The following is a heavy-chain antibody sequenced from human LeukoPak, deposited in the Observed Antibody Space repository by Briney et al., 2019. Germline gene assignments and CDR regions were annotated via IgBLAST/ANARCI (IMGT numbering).Heavy chain of an antibody. J-gene: IGHJ4*02. D-gene: IGHD3-3*01. Sequence: PSETLPLTCAVSGYSISSGYYWGWIRQPPGKGLEWIGSIYHSGSTYYNPSLKSRVTISVDTSKNQFSLKLSSVTAADTAVYYCARGGHYDFWSGYWDYWGQGTLVTVSS. V-gene: IGHV4-38-2*01. CDR2: IYHSGST. CDR1: GYSISSGYY. CDR3: ARGGHYDFWSGYWDY.